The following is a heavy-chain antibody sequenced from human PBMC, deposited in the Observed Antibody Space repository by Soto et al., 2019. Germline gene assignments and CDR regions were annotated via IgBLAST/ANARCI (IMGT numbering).Heavy chain of an antibody. CDR3: ARGNGYFDTSGDFNS. CDR2: GYHRGTS. D-gene: IGHD3-22*01. CDR1: GYSIRSGYY. J-gene: IGHJ4*02. Sequence: SETLSLTCTVSGYSIRSGYYWGWIRQPPGKGLEWIGSGYHRGTSYYNPSLQSRVSISVDTSKNQFSLSLSSVTAADTAVYYCARGNGYFDTSGDFNSWGQGVLVTVSS. V-gene: IGHV4-38-2*02.